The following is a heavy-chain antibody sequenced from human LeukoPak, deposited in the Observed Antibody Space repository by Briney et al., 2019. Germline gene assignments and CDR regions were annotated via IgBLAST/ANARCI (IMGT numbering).Heavy chain of an antibody. CDR3: AIEDGDSMFRGVTPR. J-gene: IGHJ4*02. D-gene: IGHD3-10*01. Sequence: ASVKVSCKASGGTFNSYAISWVRQAPGQGLEWMGRIMFQYGTANFAQKFRGRVTITTDDSTRTVYMELSSLRSEDTARYYGAIEDGDSMFRGVTPRWGQRTLVTVAS. CDR2: IMFQYGTA. V-gene: IGHV1-69*05. CDR1: GGTFNSYA.